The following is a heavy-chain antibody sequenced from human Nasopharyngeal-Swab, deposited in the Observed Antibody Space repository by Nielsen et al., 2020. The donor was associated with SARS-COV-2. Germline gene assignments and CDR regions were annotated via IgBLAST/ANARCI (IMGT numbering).Heavy chain of an antibody. CDR3: ARLVLGYCSSTSCYTGLKFDP. J-gene: IGHJ5*02. Sequence: SETLSLTCTVSGGSISSYYWSWIRQPPGKGLEWIGYIYYSGSTNYNPPLKSRVTISVDTSKNQFSLKLSSVTAADTAVYYCARLVLGYCSSTSCYTGLKFDPWGQGTLVTVSS. V-gene: IGHV4-59*08. CDR2: IYYSGST. D-gene: IGHD2-2*02. CDR1: GGSISSYY.